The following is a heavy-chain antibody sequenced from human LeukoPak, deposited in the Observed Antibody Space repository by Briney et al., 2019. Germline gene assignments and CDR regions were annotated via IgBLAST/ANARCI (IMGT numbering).Heavy chain of an antibody. D-gene: IGHD2-15*01. Sequence: GSLRLSCAASGFTFSSYSMNWIRQPPGKGLEWIGSIYYSGSTYYNPSLKSRVTISVDTSKNQFSLKLSSVTAADTAVYYCAREGGLGYCSGGSCYDLDYWGQGTLVTVSS. CDR3: AREGGLGYCSGGSCYDLDY. CDR1: GFTFSSYS. CDR2: IYYSGST. V-gene: IGHV4-39*07. J-gene: IGHJ4*02.